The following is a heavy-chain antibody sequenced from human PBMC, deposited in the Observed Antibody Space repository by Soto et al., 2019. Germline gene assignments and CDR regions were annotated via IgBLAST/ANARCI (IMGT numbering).Heavy chain of an antibody. Sequence: VGSLRLSGAASGFSSSFYWMYWVRQAPGKGLAWVSSINSDGSSTSYADSVKGRFTISRDNTENTVYLQMNSLRAEDTAVYYCARERALTVYTVKGMDVWGQGTTVTASS. J-gene: IGHJ6*02. CDR3: ARERALTVYTVKGMDV. V-gene: IGHV3-74*01. CDR1: GFSSSFYW. CDR2: INSDGSST. D-gene: IGHD2-2*02.